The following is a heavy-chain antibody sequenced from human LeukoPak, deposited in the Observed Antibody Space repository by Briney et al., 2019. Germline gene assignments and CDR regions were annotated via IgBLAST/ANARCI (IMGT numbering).Heavy chain of an antibody. V-gene: IGHV4-34*01. CDR3: ARSDGYGLVGI. J-gene: IGHJ3*02. D-gene: IGHD3-10*01. CDR2: INHSGST. Sequence: SETLSLTCAVYGGSFSGYYWNWIRQPPGKGLEWIGEINHSGSTNYNPSLKSRVTISVDTSKNQFSLKLSSVTAADMAVYYCARSDGYGLVGIWGQGTMVTVSS. CDR1: GGSFSGYY.